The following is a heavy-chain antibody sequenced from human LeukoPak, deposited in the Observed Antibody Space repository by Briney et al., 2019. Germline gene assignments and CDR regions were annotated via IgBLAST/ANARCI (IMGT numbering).Heavy chain of an antibody. J-gene: IGHJ4*02. D-gene: IGHD3-22*01. Sequence: SETLSLTCTVSGGSINSHHWSWIREPLRKGLEWIGYIYYRGSTNYNPSLKSRVTISVDTSKNQFSLKLSSVTAADTAVYYCARLDSSGYCYFDYWGQGTLVTVSS. V-gene: IGHV4-59*08. CDR2: IYYRGST. CDR1: GGSINSHH. CDR3: ARLDSSGYCYFDY.